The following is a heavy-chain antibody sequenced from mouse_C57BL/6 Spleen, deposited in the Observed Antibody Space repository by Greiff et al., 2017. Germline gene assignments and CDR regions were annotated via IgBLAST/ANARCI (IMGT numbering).Heavy chain of an antibody. Sequence: EVQLQQSGAELVKPGASVKLSCTASGFNINDYYMHWVKQRTEQGLEWIGRIDPEGGETKYAPKFQGQATITADTYSNPAYLQLSSLTSEDTAVYYCASGGYDYNYAIGYWGQGTSVTVSA. J-gene: IGHJ4*01. D-gene: IGHD2-4*01. CDR2: IDPEGGET. V-gene: IGHV14-2*01. CDR1: GFNINDYY. CDR3: ASGGYDYNYAIGY.